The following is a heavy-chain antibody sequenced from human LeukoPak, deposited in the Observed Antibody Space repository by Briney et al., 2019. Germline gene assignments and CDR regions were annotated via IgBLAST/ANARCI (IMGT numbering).Heavy chain of an antibody. V-gene: IGHV3-20*04. J-gene: IGHJ4*02. CDR2: INYNGAIT. D-gene: IGHD5-12*01. Sequence: PGGSLRLSCATSGFTFVDYGLSWVRRAPGKGLEWLCAINYNGAITDYADSVKGRFTISRDNAKNTLYLQMNSLRAEDTAVYYCARGAYSGYDAGSDYFDYWGQGTLVTVSS. CDR3: ARGAYSGYDAGSDYFDY. CDR1: GFTFVDYG.